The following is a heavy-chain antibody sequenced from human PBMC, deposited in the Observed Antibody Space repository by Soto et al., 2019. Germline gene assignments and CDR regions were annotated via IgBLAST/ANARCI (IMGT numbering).Heavy chain of an antibody. V-gene: IGHV1-8*01. CDR3: ARGGYSYGDYPFYYYMDV. D-gene: IGHD4-17*01. J-gene: IGHJ6*03. CDR2: MNPNSGNT. CDR1: GYTFTSYD. Sequence: GASVKVSCKASGYTFTSYDINWVRQATGQGLEWMGWMNPNSGNTGYAQKFQGRVTMTRNTSISTAYMELSSLRSEDTAVYYCARGGYSYGDYPFYYYMDVWGQGTTVTVSS.